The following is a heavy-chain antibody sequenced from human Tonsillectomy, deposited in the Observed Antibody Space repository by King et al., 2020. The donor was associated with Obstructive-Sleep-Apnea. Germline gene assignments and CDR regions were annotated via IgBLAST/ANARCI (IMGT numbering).Heavy chain of an antibody. D-gene: IGHD3-9*01. Sequence: VQLVESGAEVKKPGASVKVSCKASGYTFTSYGISWGRQAPGQGLEWMGWIRAYNGNTNYAQKLQGRVTMTTDTSTSTPYMELRCRGSDDTAVYYCAILPARYYDILTGYLGRDYWGQGTLVTVSS. J-gene: IGHJ4*02. V-gene: IGHV1-18*04. CDR3: AILPARYYDILTGYLGRDY. CDR1: GYTFTSYG. CDR2: IRAYNGNT.